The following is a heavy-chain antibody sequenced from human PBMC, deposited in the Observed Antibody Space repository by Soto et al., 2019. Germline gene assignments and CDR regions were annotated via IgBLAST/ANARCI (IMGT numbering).Heavy chain of an antibody. D-gene: IGHD4-17*01. Sequence: ESGGGVVQPGKSLRLSCAASDFAFSTFGMHWVRQAPGKGLEWVAVIWYDESNKYYADSVKGRFTISRDNSKNMLFLQMNSLRAEDTAMYYCARGNYGQTSHFDFWGPGTLVTVSS. V-gene: IGHV3-33*01. J-gene: IGHJ4*02. CDR2: IWYDESNK. CDR3: ARGNYGQTSHFDF. CDR1: DFAFSTFG.